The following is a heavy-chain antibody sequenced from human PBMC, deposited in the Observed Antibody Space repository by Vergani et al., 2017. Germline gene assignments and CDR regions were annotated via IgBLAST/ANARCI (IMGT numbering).Heavy chain of an antibody. J-gene: IGHJ5*02. V-gene: IGHV1-45*02. D-gene: IGHD1-1*01. Sequence: QVQLVQSGAEVKKPGSSVKVSCKASGGTFSSYAISWVRQAPGQGLEWMGWSTPFNGNTNYAQKFQDRVTITRDRSMSTAYMELSSLRSEDTAMYYCASNPPKEGWNDGTWFDPWGQGTLVTVSS. CDR1: GGTFSSYA. CDR3: ASNPPKEGWNDGTWFDP. CDR2: STPFNGNT.